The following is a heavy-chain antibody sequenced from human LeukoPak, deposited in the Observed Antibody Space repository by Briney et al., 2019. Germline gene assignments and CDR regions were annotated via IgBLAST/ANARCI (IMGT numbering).Heavy chain of an antibody. Sequence: ASVKVSCKASGGTFSSYAISWVRQAPGQGLEWMGRIIPILGIANYAQKFQGRVTITADKSTSTAYMELSSLRSEDTAVYYCARDTDSSSWYGRGYFDYWGQRTLVTVSS. CDR3: ARDTDSSSWYGRGYFDY. D-gene: IGHD6-13*01. V-gene: IGHV1-69*04. J-gene: IGHJ4*02. CDR1: GGTFSSYA. CDR2: IIPILGIA.